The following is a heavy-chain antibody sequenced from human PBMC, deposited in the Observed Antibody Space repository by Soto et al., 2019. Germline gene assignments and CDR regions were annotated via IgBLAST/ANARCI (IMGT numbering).Heavy chain of an antibody. CDR2: IYYSENT. CDR3: ARNFCSSANCYRDV. J-gene: IGHJ6*02. D-gene: IGHD2-2*01. V-gene: IGHV4-61*01. Sequence: QVQLQESGPGLVKPSETLSLTCSVSGDSVNNNNYYWSWIRQPPGKALEWIGYIYYSENTNYNPSLKGRVTISVDTSKNQFSLKLSSVTAADTAVYYCARNFCSSANCYRDVWGQGTTVTVSS. CDR1: GDSVNNNNYY.